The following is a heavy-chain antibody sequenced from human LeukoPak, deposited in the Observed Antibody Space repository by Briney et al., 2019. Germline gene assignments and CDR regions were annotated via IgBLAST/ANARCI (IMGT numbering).Heavy chain of an antibody. CDR1: GGSISSSSYY. V-gene: IGHV4-39*07. CDR2: IYYSGST. D-gene: IGHD3-10*01. J-gene: IGHJ3*02. Sequence: SETLSLTCTVSGGSISSSSYYWGWIRQPPGKGLEWIGSIYYSGSTYYNPSLKSRVTISVDTSKNQFSLKLSSVTAADTAVYYCARDRPLWFRASDAFDIWGQGTMVTVSS. CDR3: ARDRPLWFRASDAFDI.